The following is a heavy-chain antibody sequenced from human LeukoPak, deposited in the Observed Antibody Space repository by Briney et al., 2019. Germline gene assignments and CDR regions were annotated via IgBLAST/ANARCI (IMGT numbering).Heavy chain of an antibody. D-gene: IGHD6-19*01. CDR3: ARDFSGWYPRDAFDI. V-gene: IGHV4-39*07. J-gene: IGHJ3*02. CDR1: GGSISSSSYY. CDR2: IYYSGST. Sequence: PSETLSLTCTVSGGSISSSSYYWGWIRQPPGKGLEWIGSIYYSGSTYYSPSLKSRVTISVDTSKNQFSLRLSSVTAADTAVYYCARDFSGWYPRDAFDIWGQGTMVTVSS.